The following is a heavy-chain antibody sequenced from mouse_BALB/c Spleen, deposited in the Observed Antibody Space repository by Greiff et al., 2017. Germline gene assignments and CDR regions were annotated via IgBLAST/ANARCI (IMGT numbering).Heavy chain of an antibody. CDR1: GFTFSSFG. CDR2: ISSGSSTI. D-gene: IGHD2-1*01. V-gene: IGHV5-17*02. J-gene: IGHJ2*01. Sequence: LVESGGGLVQPGGSRKLSCAASGFTFSSFGMHWVRQAPEKGLEWVAYISSGSSTIYYADTVKGRFTISRDNPKNTLFLQMTSLRSEDTAMYYCARSRGNYYFDYWGQGTTLTVSS. CDR3: ARSRGNYYFDY.